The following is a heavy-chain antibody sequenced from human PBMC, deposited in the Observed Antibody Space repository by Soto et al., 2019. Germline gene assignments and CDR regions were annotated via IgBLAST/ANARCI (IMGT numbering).Heavy chain of an antibody. D-gene: IGHD3-22*01. CDR1: EFTFSNYA. V-gene: IGHV3-23*01. CDR3: AKNPGYYYNSTGYHFDY. CDR2: ISYGGGTT. J-gene: IGHJ4*02. Sequence: PGGSLILSCAASEFTFSNYAMSWVRQAPGKGLEWVSAISYGGGTTYYADSVKGRFTISRDNSKNTLYLQMNSLRAEDTAVYYCAKNPGYYYNSTGYHFDYWGQGTLVTVSS.